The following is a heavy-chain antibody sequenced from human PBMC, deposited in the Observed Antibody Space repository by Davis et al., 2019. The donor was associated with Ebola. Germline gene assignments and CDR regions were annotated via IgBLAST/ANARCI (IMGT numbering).Heavy chain of an antibody. CDR1: GGSISTSNYY. J-gene: IGHJ6*02. Sequence: MPSETLSLTCIVSGGSISTSNYYWGWIRQSPGKGLEWIGSIYYSAITYYNPSLKSRVTMSVDTSKNQFSLKLSSVTAADTAVYYCARVRYFDWLLVLDHYYYYGMDVWGQGTTVTVSS. CDR2: IYYSAIT. V-gene: IGHV4-39*01. CDR3: ARVRYFDWLLVLDHYYYYGMDV. D-gene: IGHD3-9*01.